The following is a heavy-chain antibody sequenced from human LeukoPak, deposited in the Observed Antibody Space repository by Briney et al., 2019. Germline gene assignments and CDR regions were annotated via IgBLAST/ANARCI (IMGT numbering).Heavy chain of an antibody. D-gene: IGHD2-2*01. CDR1: GYTFTSYG. J-gene: IGHJ3*02. Sequence: ASVKVSCKASGYTFTSYGISWVRQAPGQGREWMGWISAYNGNTNYAQKLQGRVTMTTDTSTSTAYMELRSLRSDDTAVYYCARAAGEVVVVPAADDAFDIWGQGTMVTVSS. CDR3: ARAAGEVVVVPAADDAFDI. V-gene: IGHV1-18*01. CDR2: ISAYNGNT.